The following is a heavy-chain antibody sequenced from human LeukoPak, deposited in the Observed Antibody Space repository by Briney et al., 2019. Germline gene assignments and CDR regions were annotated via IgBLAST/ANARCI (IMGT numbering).Heavy chain of an antibody. CDR3: ASLYYDILTGYPEVYFDL. CDR1: GYSISSGYY. D-gene: IGHD3-9*01. Sequence: SETLSLTCAVSGYSISSGYYWGWIRQPPGKGLEWIGSIYHSGSTYYNPSLKSRVTISVDTSKNQFSLKLSSVTAADTAVYYCASLYYDILTGYPEVYFDLWGRGTLVTVSS. J-gene: IGHJ2*01. CDR2: IYHSGST. V-gene: IGHV4-38-2*01.